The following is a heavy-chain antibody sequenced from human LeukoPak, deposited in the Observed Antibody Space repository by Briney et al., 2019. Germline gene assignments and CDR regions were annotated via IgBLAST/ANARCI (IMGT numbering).Heavy chain of an antibody. CDR2: ISGSGGST. J-gene: IGHJ4*02. D-gene: IGHD2-2*01. Sequence: PGGSLRLFSAASGFTFSSYAMSWVRQAPGKGLEWVSAISGSGGSTYYADSVKGRFTISRDNSKDTLYLQMNSLRAEDTAVYYCAKGAGVRVVPAANLHYWGQGTLVTVSS. CDR3: AKGAGVRVVPAANLHY. CDR1: GFTFSSYA. V-gene: IGHV3-23*01.